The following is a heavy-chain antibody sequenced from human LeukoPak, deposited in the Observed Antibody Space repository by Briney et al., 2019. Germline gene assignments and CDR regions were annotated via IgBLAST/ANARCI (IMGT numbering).Heavy chain of an antibody. J-gene: IGHJ3*02. D-gene: IGHD3-3*01. Sequence: ASVKVSCKASGYTFTSYGISWVRQAPGQGLEWMGWIGAYNGNTNYAQKLQGRVTMTTDTSTSTAYMELRSLRSDDTAVYYCAREIRFLEWLPRAFDIWGQGTMVTVSS. V-gene: IGHV1-18*01. CDR3: AREIRFLEWLPRAFDI. CDR2: IGAYNGNT. CDR1: GYTFTSYG.